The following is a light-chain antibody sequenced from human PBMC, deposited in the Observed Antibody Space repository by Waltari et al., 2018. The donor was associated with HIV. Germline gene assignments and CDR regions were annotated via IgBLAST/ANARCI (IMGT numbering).Light chain of an antibody. CDR3: QQRNIWPPMYT. CDR1: QSVNNY. CDR2: DAS. V-gene: IGKV3-11*01. J-gene: IGKJ2*01. Sequence: EIVLTQSPATLSLSPGERATLSCRASQSVNNYLCWYQQKPGQDPRLLIYDASTRATCIPARFSGSGSGTDFILTISSLEPEDVAVYYCQQRNIWPPMYTFGQGTKLEI.